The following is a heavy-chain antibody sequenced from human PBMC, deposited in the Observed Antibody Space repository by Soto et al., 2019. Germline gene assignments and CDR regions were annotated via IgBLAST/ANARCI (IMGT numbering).Heavy chain of an antibody. CDR3: ARHSSSRYYYYYYGMDV. V-gene: IGHV5-51*01. D-gene: IGHD2-2*01. CDR2: IYPGDSDT. CDR1: GYSFTSYW. J-gene: IGHJ6*02. Sequence: GESLKISCKGSGYSFTSYWTGWVRQMPGKGLEWMGIIYPGDSDTRYSPSFQGQVTISADKSISTAHLQWSSLKASDTAMYYCARHSSSRYYYYYYGMDVWGQGTTVTVSS.